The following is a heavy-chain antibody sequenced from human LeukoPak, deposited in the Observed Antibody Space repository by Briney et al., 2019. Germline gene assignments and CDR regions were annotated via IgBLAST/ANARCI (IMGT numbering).Heavy chain of an antibody. CDR2: INPNSGGT. D-gene: IGHD6-13*01. CDR3: AREGGYSSSWYGYLVDYFDY. V-gene: IGHV1-2*04. J-gene: IGHJ4*02. CDR1: GYTFTGYY. Sequence: ASVKVSCKASGYTFTGYYMHWVRQAPGQGLEWMGWINPNSGGTNYAQKFQGWVTMTRDTSISTAYMELSRLRSDDTAVYYCAREGGYSSSWYGYLVDYFDYWGQGTLVTVSS.